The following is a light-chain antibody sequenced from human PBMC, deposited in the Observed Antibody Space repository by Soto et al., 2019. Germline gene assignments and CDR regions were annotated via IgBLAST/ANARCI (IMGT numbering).Light chain of an antibody. J-gene: IGKJ1*01. V-gene: IGKV3-15*01. Sequence: EIVLTQSPATLSLSPGARATLSCRASQSLSNSFIAWYQQKPCQAPRLLIYGASTRATGMPAKFSGGGSGTEFSLTISSLQSEDFAIYSGQQYKNGWTFGQGTKVDI. CDR1: QSLSNSF. CDR3: QQYKNGWT. CDR2: GAS.